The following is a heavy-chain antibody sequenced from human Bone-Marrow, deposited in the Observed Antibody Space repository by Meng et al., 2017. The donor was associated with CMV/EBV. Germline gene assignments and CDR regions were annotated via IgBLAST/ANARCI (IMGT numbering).Heavy chain of an antibody. CDR2: ISSSGSTI. CDR3: ARRREAVWGNYYYYYGMDV. Sequence: GGSLRLSCTASGFTFSSYEMNWVRQAPGKGLEWVSYISSSGSTIYYADSVKGRFTISRDNAKNSLYLQMNSLRAEDTAVYYCARRREAVWGNYYYYYGMDVWGQGNTVTGSS. D-gene: IGHD3-16*01. V-gene: IGHV3-48*03. J-gene: IGHJ6*02. CDR1: GFTFSSYE.